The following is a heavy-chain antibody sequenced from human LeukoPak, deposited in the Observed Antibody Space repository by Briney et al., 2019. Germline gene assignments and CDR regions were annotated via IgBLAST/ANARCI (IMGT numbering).Heavy chain of an antibody. CDR2: LYSDGST. Sequence: GGSLRLSCAASGFTVSSNYMIWVRQAPVKGLEWLSVLYSDGSTYYADSVKGRFTISRDNSKNTLYLQMNSLRAEDTAVYYCAKGADIVVVPAASPFDPWGQGTLVTVSS. V-gene: IGHV3-53*01. D-gene: IGHD2-2*01. CDR1: GFTVSSNY. CDR3: AKGADIVVVPAASPFDP. J-gene: IGHJ5*02.